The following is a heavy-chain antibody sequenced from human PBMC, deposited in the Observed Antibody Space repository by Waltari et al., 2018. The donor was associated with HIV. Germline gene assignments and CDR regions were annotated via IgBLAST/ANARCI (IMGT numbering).Heavy chain of an antibody. CDR1: GLTFSSYW. CDR3: ARGQYYSMDV. CDR2: INRDGSTI. Sequence: EVQLVESGGGLVQPGGSLRLSCSASGLTFSSYWLHWGRQAPGKGLVWVSGINRDGSTIRYADSVKGRFTISRDNAKNTLYLQMNSLRAEDTALYYCARGQYYSMDVWGQGTTVTVSS. D-gene: IGHD3-10*01. J-gene: IGHJ6*02. V-gene: IGHV3-74*01.